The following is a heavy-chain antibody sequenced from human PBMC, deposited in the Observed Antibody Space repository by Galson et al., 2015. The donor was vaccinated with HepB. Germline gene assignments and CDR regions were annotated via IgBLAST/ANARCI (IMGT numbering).Heavy chain of an antibody. D-gene: IGHD5-24*01. V-gene: IGHV3-30*18. CDR2: ISYDGSNK. J-gene: IGHJ4*02. CDR1: GFTFSSYA. CDR3: AKILYGYKKSRSFDY. Sequence: SLRLSCAASGFTFSSYAMSWVRQAPGKGLEWVAVISYDGSNKYYADSVKGRFTISRDNSKSTLYLQMNSLRAEDTAVYYCAKILYGYKKSRSFDYWGQGTLVTVSS.